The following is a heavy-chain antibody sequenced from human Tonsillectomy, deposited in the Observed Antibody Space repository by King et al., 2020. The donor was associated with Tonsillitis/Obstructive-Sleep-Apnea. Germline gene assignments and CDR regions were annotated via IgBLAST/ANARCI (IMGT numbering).Heavy chain of an antibody. CDR2: ISSSSSAM. CDR3: ARDYYGAYLDTFDI. Sequence: VQLVESGGGLVQPGGSLRLSCAASGVTFSSYGMNWVRQAPGKGLEWGSYISSSSSAMYYADSVKGRFTISRDNAKNSLFLQMNSLRDEDTAVYYCARDYYGAYLDTFDIWGQGTMVTVSS. J-gene: IGHJ3*02. D-gene: IGHD4-17*01. CDR1: GVTFSSYG. V-gene: IGHV3-48*02.